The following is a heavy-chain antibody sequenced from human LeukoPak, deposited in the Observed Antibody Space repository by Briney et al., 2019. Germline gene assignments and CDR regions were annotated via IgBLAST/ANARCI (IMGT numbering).Heavy chain of an antibody. CDR3: ASPEENSDYYLVY. V-gene: IGHV1-69*01. CDR2: IIPLFGRA. D-gene: IGHD4-11*01. Sequence: SLKVSCKASGGTFRNYAISWVRQAPGQGLEWMGGIIPLFGRAEYAQKFQGRVTITADESTRTVYLELSSLRSEDTAVYYCASPEENSDYYLVYWGQGTLVTVSS. J-gene: IGHJ4*02. CDR1: GGTFRNYA.